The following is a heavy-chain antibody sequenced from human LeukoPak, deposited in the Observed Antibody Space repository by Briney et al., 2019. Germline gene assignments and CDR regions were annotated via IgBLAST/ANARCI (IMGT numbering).Heavy chain of an antibody. CDR2: FYHGGST. V-gene: IGHV4-38-2*02. J-gene: IGHJ2*01. CDR1: GYSISTGYY. Sequence: SETLSLTCTVSGYSISTGYYWDWIRQPPGKGLEWIGTFYHGGSTYYNPSLKSRVTMSVDTSKNQFSLKLRSVTAADTAVYYCARVAQKLERIVVAGTSEWRANWFFDLWGRGTLVTVSS. D-gene: IGHD6-19*01. CDR3: ARVAQKLERIVVAGTSEWRANWFFDL.